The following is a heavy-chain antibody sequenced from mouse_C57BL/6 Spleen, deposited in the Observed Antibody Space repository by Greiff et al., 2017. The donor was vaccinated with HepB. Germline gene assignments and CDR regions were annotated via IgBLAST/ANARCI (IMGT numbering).Heavy chain of an antibody. J-gene: IGHJ1*03. CDR3: ARRYYGSSYGWYFDV. D-gene: IGHD1-1*01. Sequence: VKLLESGAELAKPGASVKLSCKASGYTFPSYWMHWVKQRPGQGLEWIGYINPSSGYTKYNQKFKDKATLTADKSSSTAYMQLSSLTYEDSAVYYCARRYYGSSYGWYFDVWGTGTTVTVSS. CDR2: INPSSGYT. V-gene: IGHV1-7*01. CDR1: GYTFPSYW.